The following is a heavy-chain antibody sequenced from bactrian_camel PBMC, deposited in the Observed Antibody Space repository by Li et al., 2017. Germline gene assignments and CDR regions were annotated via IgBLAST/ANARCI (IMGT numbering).Heavy chain of an antibody. CDR1: GYTRVAKC. CDR2: IYTDGTST. CDR3: AYGVYGDNWNRWYSVSSYNY. D-gene: IGHD4*01. Sequence: HVQLVESGGGSVQAGGSLQLSCTASGYTRVAKCFGWFRQAPGKEREGLASIYTDGTSTYYADSVKDRFTISQDVVKNLVYLQMNDLKPEDTAMYYCAYGVYGDNWNRWYSVSSYNYWGQGTQVTVS. V-gene: IGHV3S63*01. J-gene: IGHJ4*01.